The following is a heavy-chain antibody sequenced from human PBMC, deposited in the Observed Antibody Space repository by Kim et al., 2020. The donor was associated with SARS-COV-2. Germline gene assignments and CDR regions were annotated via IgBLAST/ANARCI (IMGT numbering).Heavy chain of an antibody. D-gene: IGHD3-3*01. CDR2: INAGNGNT. V-gene: IGHV1-3*01. CDR1: GYTFTSYA. J-gene: IGHJ4*01. Sequence: ASVKVSCKASGYTFTSYAMHWVRQAPGQRLEWMGWINAGNGNTKYSHKFQGRVTITRDTSASTAYMELSSLRSEDTAVYYGAREGITICGVVIYNYFDYW. CDR3: AREGITICGVVIYNYFDY.